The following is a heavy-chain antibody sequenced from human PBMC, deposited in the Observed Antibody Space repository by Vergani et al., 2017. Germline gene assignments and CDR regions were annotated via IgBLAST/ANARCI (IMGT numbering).Heavy chain of an antibody. D-gene: IGHD2-2*02. J-gene: IGHJ4*02. CDR2: ISYDGRRK. Sequence: QLQLVGSGGGVGQPGRSRRLSGGAPELPLRSSTSHWVHRAPDKGLEWVAGISYDGRRKYYADSVKSRFTISRANSQNTLYLQMNSLRAEATAVYYCARANEVVPAAIDDYWGQGTLVTVSS. CDR1: ELPLRSST. CDR3: ARANEVVPAAIDDY. V-gene: IGHV3-30*04.